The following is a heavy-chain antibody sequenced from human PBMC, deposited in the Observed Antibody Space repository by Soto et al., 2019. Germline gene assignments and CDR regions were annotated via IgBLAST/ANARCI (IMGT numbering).Heavy chain of an antibody. J-gene: IGHJ5*02. CDR1: GGSISSSRYY. D-gene: IGHD6-13*01. CDR2: IYYSGST. V-gene: IGHV4-39*01. CDR3: ARPPYSSSWYWFDP. Sequence: QLQLQESGPGLVKPSETLSLTCTVSGGSISSSRYYWGWIRQPPGKGLEWIGSIYYSGSTYYNPSLKSRVTISVDTSKNQFSLKLSSVTAADTAVYYCARPPYSSSWYWFDPWGQGTLVTVSS.